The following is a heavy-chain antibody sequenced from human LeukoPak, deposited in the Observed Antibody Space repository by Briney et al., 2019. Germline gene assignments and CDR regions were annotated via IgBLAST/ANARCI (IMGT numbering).Heavy chain of an antibody. CDR2: ISAYNGNT. J-gene: IGHJ4*02. CDR1: GYTFTTHG. Sequence: GASAKVSCKASGYTFTTHGISWVRQAPGQGLEWMGWISAYNGNTNYAQKLQGRVTMTTDTSTSTAYMELRSLRSDDTAVYYCARDGNIAVAGTGDYWGQGTLVTVSS. D-gene: IGHD6-19*01. CDR3: ARDGNIAVAGTGDY. V-gene: IGHV1-18*01.